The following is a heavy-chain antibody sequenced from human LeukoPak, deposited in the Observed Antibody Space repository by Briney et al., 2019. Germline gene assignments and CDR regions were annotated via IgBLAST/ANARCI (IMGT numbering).Heavy chain of an antibody. CDR3: ARGHIVVVPAAIPRSDWFDP. CDR1: GGSISSSNYY. CDR2: IYYSGST. D-gene: IGHD2-2*02. V-gene: IGHV4-39*01. Sequence: SETLSLTCTVSGGSISSSNYYWGWIRQPPGQELEWIGSIYYSGSTHYNPSLRSRVTISVDMSKNQFSLKLSSVTAADTAVYYCARGHIVVVPAAIPRSDWFDPWGQGTLVTVSS. J-gene: IGHJ5*02.